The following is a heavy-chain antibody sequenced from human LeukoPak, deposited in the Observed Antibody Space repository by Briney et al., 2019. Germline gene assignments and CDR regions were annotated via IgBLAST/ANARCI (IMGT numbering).Heavy chain of an antibody. Sequence: SVKVSCKASGGTFSSYAISWVRQAPGRGLEWMGRIIPILGIANYAQKFQGRVTITADKSTSTAYMELSSLRSEDTAVYYCAREPGGSYYSEYFQHWGQGTLVTVSS. CDR1: GGTFSSYA. CDR2: IIPILGIA. V-gene: IGHV1-69*04. CDR3: AREPGGSYYSEYFQH. D-gene: IGHD1-26*01. J-gene: IGHJ1*01.